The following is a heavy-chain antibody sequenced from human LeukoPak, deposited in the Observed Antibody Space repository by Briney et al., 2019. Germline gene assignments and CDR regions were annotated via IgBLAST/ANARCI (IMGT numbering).Heavy chain of an antibody. CDR1: GFTFSDYY. J-gene: IGHJ4*02. CDR2: ISSSGSTI. D-gene: IGHD6-19*01. CDR3: ARAGYSSGWLFDY. Sequence: GGSLGLSCAASGFTFSDYYMSWIRQAPGKGLEWVSYISSSGSTIYYADSVEGRFTISRDNAKNSLYLQMNSLRAEDTAVYYCARAGYSSGWLFDYWGQGTLVTVSS. V-gene: IGHV3-11*01.